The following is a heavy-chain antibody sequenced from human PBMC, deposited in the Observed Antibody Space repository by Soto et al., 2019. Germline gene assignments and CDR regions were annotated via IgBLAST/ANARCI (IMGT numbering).Heavy chain of an antibody. CDR3: AKDPWDIVVVPATSWFDP. Sequence: VQLLESGGGLVQPGGSLRLSCAASGFTFSSYAMSWVRQAPGKGLEWVSAISGSGGSTYYADSVKGRFTISRDNSKNTLYLQMNSLRAEDTAVYYCAKDPWDIVVVPATSWFDPWGQGTLVTVSS. D-gene: IGHD2-2*01. V-gene: IGHV3-23*01. CDR1: GFTFSSYA. CDR2: ISGSGGST. J-gene: IGHJ5*02.